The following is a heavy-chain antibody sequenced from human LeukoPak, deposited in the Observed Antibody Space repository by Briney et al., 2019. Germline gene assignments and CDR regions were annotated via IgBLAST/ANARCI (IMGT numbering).Heavy chain of an antibody. CDR3: ARVGGDGAFDI. CDR1: GGSISSSNW. D-gene: IGHD2-21*02. V-gene: IGHV4-4*02. Sequence: SGTLSLTCAVSGGSISSSNWWNWVRQTPGKGLEWIGEIYHRGNTHYNPSLKSRVTMSVDTSTNQFSLRVNSVTAADTAVYYCARVGGDGAFDIWGQGTMVTVSS. CDR2: IYHRGNT. J-gene: IGHJ3*02.